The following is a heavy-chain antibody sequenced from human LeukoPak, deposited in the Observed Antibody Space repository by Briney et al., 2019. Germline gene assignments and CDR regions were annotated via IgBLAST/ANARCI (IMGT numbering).Heavy chain of an antibody. V-gene: IGHV3-66*02. CDR1: EFTVSSKY. Sequence: GGSLRLSCAVSEFTVSSKYMIWVRQAPGKGLEWASVIYSGGSTFYADSVKGRFTISRDNSKNTLYLQMNSLRADDTAVYYCARGPGGYWGQGTLVTVSS. CDR3: ARGPGGY. CDR2: IYSGGST. J-gene: IGHJ4*02. D-gene: IGHD1-14*01.